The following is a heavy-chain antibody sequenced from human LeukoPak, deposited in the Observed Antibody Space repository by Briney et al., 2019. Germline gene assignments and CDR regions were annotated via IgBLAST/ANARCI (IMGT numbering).Heavy chain of an antibody. CDR2: ISSSNNYI. J-gene: IGHJ3*02. D-gene: IGHD4-23*01. Sequence: NPGGSLRLSCAASGFTFSSYSMNWVRQAPGKGLEWVSSISSSNNYIYYADSVKGRFTISRDNAKNSLYLQMNSLRAEDTAVYYCARAHNFYGGNSKGAFDIWGQGTLVTVSS. CDR1: GFTFSSYS. V-gene: IGHV3-21*01. CDR3: ARAHNFYGGNSKGAFDI.